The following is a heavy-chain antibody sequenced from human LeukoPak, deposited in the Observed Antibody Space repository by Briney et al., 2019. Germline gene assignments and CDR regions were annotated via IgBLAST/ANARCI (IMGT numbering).Heavy chain of an antibody. CDR3: ARADSSSSDYFDY. Sequence: PGGSLRLSCAASGFTFSSYSMNWVRQAPGKGLEWVSSISSSSSYIYYADSVKGRFTIPRDNAKNSLYLQMNSLRAEDTAVYYCARADSSSSDYFDYWGQGTLVTVSS. J-gene: IGHJ4*02. D-gene: IGHD6-6*01. CDR1: GFTFSSYS. V-gene: IGHV3-21*01. CDR2: ISSSSSYI.